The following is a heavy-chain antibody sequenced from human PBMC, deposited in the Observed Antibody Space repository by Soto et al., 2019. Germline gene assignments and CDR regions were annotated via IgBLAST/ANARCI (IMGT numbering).Heavy chain of an antibody. J-gene: IGHJ6*03. CDR1: GYTFTSYD. CDR2: MNPNSGNT. D-gene: IGHD3-22*01. Sequence: ASVKVSCKASGYTFTSYDINWVRQATGQGLEWTGWMNPNSGNTGYAQKFQGRVTMTRNTSISTAYMELSSLRSEDTAVYYCARRMSTPRLLKVGGYMDVWGKGTTVTVSS. CDR3: ARRMSTPRLLKVGGYMDV. V-gene: IGHV1-8*01.